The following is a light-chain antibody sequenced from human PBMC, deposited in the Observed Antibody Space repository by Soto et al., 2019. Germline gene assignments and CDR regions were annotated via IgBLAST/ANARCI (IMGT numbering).Light chain of an antibody. V-gene: IGKV1-5*01. CDR2: DAS. J-gene: IGKJ2*01. CDR3: QEYKTYA. Sequence: DIQMTQSPSTLAAYVGARVTTTSRASQNITDWLAWYQHKPGKAPELLISDASTLATGVPSRFSGSGSGTEFTLTVSSLQTDDSATYFCQEYKTYAFGPGTKVDIK. CDR1: QNITDW.